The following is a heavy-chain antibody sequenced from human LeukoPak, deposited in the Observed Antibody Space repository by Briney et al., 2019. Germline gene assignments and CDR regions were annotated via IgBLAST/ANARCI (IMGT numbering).Heavy chain of an antibody. CDR3: AKSEYYYDSSGYSLLFDY. Sequence: GGSLRLSCAASGFTFSSYAMSWVRQAPGKGLEWVSAISGSGGSTYYADSVKGRFTISRDNSKNTLYLQMNSLRAEDTAVYYCAKSEYYYDSSGYSLLFDYWGQGTLVTVSS. J-gene: IGHJ4*02. D-gene: IGHD3-22*01. CDR1: GFTFSSYA. V-gene: IGHV3-23*01. CDR2: ISGSGGST.